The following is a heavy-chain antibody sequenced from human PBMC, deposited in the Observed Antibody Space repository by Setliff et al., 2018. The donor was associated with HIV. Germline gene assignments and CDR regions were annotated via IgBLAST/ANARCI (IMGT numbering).Heavy chain of an antibody. J-gene: IGHJ3*02. Sequence: GGSLRLSCAASGFTFSSSWMAWVRQAPGRGLEYVAGMNRDGSEKGYADSVKGRFSISRDNAKNSLYLQMSSLRTEDTAVYFCARDPAFGAFDIWGQGTMVTVSS. CDR1: GFTFSSSW. CDR3: ARDPAFGAFDI. V-gene: IGHV3-7*04. D-gene: IGHD3-10*01. CDR2: MNRDGSEK.